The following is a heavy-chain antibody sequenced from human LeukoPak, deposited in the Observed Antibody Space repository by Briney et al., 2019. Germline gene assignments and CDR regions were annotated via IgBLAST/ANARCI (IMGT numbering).Heavy chain of an antibody. Sequence: ASVTVSCKASGYTFTSYGFSWVRQAPGQRLEWMGCISAYNGNSNYAQKLQGRVTMTTDTYTSTGYMELRSLRSDDTAVYYCARDYYYDSSGYLFRDTGHDWLDLWGQGTLVTVSS. D-gene: IGHD3-22*01. CDR2: ISAYNGNS. V-gene: IGHV1-18*01. J-gene: IGHJ5*02. CDR1: GYTFTSYG. CDR3: ARDYYYDSSGYLFRDTGHDWLDL.